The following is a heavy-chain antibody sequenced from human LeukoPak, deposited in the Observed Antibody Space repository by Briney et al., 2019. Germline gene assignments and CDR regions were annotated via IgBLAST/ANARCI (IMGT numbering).Heavy chain of an antibody. CDR1: GGSISSGSYY. Sequence: KSSETLSLTCTVSGGSISSGSYYWRWIRQPAGKGLEWIGHIYYSGSTNYNPSLKSRVTISVDTSKNQFSLKLTSVNAADTAVYYCAREGYYGSGSNWFDPWGQGTLVTVSS. D-gene: IGHD3-10*01. CDR3: AREGYYGSGSNWFDP. J-gene: IGHJ5*02. CDR2: IYYSGST. V-gene: IGHV4-61*10.